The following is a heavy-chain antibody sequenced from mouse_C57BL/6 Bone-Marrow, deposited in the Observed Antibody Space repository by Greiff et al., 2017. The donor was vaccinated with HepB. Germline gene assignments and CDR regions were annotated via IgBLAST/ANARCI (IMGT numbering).Heavy chain of an antibody. D-gene: IGHD2-3*01. CDR3: TRGEDDGYF. V-gene: IGHV1-15*01. J-gene: IGHJ2*01. Sequence: VKLQESGAELVRPGASVTLSCKASGYTFTDYEMHWVKQTPVHGLEWIGAIDPETGGTAYNQKFKGKAILTADKSSSTAYMELRSLTSEDSAVYYCTRGEDDGYFWGQGTTLTVSS. CDR1: GYTFTDYE. CDR2: IDPETGGT.